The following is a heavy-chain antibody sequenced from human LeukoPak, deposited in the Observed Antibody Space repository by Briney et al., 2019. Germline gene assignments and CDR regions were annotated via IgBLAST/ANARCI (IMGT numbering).Heavy chain of an antibody. CDR3: ARGDGDYVYYLDY. V-gene: IGHV4-31*03. CDR1: GGSISSGGYY. D-gene: IGHD4-17*01. Sequence: SQTLSLTCTVSGGSISSGGYYWSWIRQHPGKGLEWIGYIYYSGSTYYNPSLKSRVTISVDTSKNQFSLKLGSVTAADTAVYYCARGDGDYVYYLDYWGQGTLVTVSS. J-gene: IGHJ4*02. CDR2: IYYSGST.